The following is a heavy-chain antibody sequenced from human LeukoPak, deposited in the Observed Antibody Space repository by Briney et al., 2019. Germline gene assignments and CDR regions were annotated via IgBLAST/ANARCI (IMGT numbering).Heavy chain of an antibody. CDR2: IYYSGCT. Sequence: PSETLSLTCTVSGGSISSSSYYWGWIRQPPGKGLEWIGSIYYSGCTYYNPSLKSRVTISVDTSKNQFSLKLSSVTAADTAVYYCARRERQLVAEDWFDPWGQGTLVTVSS. V-gene: IGHV4-39*01. CDR1: GGSISSSSYY. CDR3: ARRERQLVAEDWFDP. D-gene: IGHD6-13*01. J-gene: IGHJ5*02.